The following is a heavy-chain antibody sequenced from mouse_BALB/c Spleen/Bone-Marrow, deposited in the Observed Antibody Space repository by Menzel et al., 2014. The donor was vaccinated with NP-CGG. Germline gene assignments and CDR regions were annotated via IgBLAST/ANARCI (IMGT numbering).Heavy chain of an antibody. V-gene: IGHV5-6-5*01. CDR1: GFTFSSCA. CDR2: ISSGGST. CDR3: ASLYFYGSSYYTMDY. J-gene: IGHJ4*01. Sequence: EVQLVESGGGLVKPGGSLKLSCAASGFTFSSCAMSWVRQTPEKRLEWVASISSGGSTYYPDSVKGRFTISRDNARNILYLQMSSLRSEDTAMYYCASLYFYGSSYYTMDYWGQGTSVTVSS. D-gene: IGHD1-1*01.